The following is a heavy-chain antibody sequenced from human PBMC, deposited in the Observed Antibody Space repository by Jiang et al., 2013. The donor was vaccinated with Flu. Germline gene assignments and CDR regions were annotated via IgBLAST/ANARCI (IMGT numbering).Heavy chain of an antibody. D-gene: IGHD3-22*01. Sequence: FTFSSYGMHWVRQAPGKGLEWVAVISYDGSNKYYADSVKGRFTISRDNSKNTLYLQMNSLRAEDTAVYYCAKTYYYDSSGYYWGQGTLVTVSS. J-gene: IGHJ4*02. V-gene: IGHV3-30*18. CDR2: ISYDGSNK. CDR1: FTFSSYG. CDR3: AKTYYYDSSGYY.